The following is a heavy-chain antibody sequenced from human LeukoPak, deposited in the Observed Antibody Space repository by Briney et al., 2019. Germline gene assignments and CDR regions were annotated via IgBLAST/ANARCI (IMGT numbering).Heavy chain of an antibody. CDR2: ISGSADTA. CDR1: GFTFSTYE. CDR3: AKEGYDSSGYTFDY. D-gene: IGHD3-22*01. V-gene: IGHV3-23*01. J-gene: IGHJ4*02. Sequence: GSLRLSCAASGFTFSTYEINWVRQAPGKGLEWISYISGSADTAYYADSVKGRFTISRDNSKNTLYLQMNSLRAEDTAVYYCAKEGYDSSGYTFDYWGQGTLVTVSS.